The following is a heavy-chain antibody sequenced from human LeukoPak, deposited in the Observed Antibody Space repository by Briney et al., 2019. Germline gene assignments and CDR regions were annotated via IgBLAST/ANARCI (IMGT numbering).Heavy chain of an antibody. CDR2: IYYSGST. CDR1: GGSISSYY. CDR3: ARHSRDGYNFDDY. Sequence: SETLSLTCTGSGGSISSYYWSWIRQPPGKGLEWIGYIYYSGSTNYNPSLKSRVTISVDTSKNQFSLKLSSVTAADTAVYYCARHSRDGYNFDDYWGQGTLVTVSS. J-gene: IGHJ4*02. D-gene: IGHD5-24*01. V-gene: IGHV4-59*08.